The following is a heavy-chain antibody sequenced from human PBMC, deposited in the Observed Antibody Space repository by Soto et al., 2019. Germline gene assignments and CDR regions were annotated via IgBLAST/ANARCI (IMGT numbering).Heavy chain of an antibody. V-gene: IGHV3-7*01. CDR3: AREEKGGPDY. CDR2: IKQDGSEK. Sequence: EVQLVESGGGLVQPGGSLRLSCAASGFTFSNYYMTWVRQAPGKGLQWVANIKQDGSEKYYMDSVRGRFTISKDNTRNSLYLQMSSLRVEDTAVYYCAREEKGGPDYWGQGTLVTVSS. J-gene: IGHJ4*02. D-gene: IGHD2-15*01. CDR1: GFTFSNYY.